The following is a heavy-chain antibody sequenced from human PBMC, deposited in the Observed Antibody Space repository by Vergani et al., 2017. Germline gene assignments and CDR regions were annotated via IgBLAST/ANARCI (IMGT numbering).Heavy chain of an antibody. V-gene: IGHV4-39*01. CDR3: AGHSLPIAVAGTGDKNWFDP. D-gene: IGHD6-19*01. J-gene: IGHJ5*02. CDR2: IYYSGST. CDR1: GGSISSSSYY. Sequence: QLQLQESGPGLVKPSETLSLTCTVSGGSISSSSYYWGWIRQPPGKGLEWIGSIYYSGSTYYNPSLKSRVTISVDTSKNQFSLKLSSVTAADTAVYYCAGHSLPIAVAGTGDKNWFDPWGQGTLVTVSS.